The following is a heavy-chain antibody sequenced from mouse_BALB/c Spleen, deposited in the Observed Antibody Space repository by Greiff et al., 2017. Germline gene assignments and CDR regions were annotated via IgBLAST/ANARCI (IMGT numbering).Heavy chain of an antibody. CDR3: ARGYGSSYWYFDV. D-gene: IGHD1-1*01. J-gene: IGHJ1*01. V-gene: IGHV3-8*02. CDR2: ISYSGST. Sequence: EVKLQESGPSLVKPSQTLSLTCSVTGDSITSGYWNWIRKFPGNKLEYMGYISYSGSTYYNPSLKSRISITRDTSKNQYYLQLNSVTTEDTATYYCARGYGSSYWYFDVWGAGTTVTVSS. CDR1: GDSITSGY.